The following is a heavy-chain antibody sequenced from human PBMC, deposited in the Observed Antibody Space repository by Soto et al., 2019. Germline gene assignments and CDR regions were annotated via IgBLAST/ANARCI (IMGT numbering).Heavy chain of an antibody. Sequence: ASVKVSCKASGDTFNFYTFSWVRQAPGQGLEWMGGIIPIFGTANYAQKFQGRVTITADESTSTAYMELSSLRSEDTAVYYCVAYPYCSGGSCYSGDYYYYYGMDVWGQGTTVTVSS. D-gene: IGHD2-15*01. CDR2: IIPIFGTA. CDR3: VAYPYCSGGSCYSGDYYYYYGMDV. CDR1: GDTFNFYT. V-gene: IGHV1-69*13. J-gene: IGHJ6*02.